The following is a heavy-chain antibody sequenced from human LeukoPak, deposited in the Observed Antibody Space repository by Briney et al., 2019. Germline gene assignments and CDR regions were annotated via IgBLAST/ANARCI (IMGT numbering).Heavy chain of an antibody. J-gene: IGHJ4*02. V-gene: IGHV3-30*04. CDR3: ARDASGSYFIKGHFDS. CDR2: ISYDGSNK. D-gene: IGHD1-26*01. CDR1: GFTFSSYA. Sequence: GGSLRLSCAASGFTFSSYAMHWVRQAPGKGLEWVAVISYDGSNKYYADSVKGRFTISRDNSKNTLYLQMNSRRAQDTAVYYGARDASGSYFIKGHFDSWGQGTLVTVSS.